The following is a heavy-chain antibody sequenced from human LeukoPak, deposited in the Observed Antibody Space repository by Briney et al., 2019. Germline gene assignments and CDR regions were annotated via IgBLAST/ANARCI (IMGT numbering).Heavy chain of an antibody. CDR2: TSGSGGTT. CDR3: AKDAYSGSSFFDY. CDR1: GFAFIKYG. V-gene: IGHV3-23*01. Sequence: WGSLRLSCAASGFAFIKYGMSWVRQAPGKGLEWVAATSGSGGTTYYADSVKGRLTISRDNSKSMLYLHMNSLRADDTAVYYCAKDAYSGSSFFDYWGQGTLVTVSS. D-gene: IGHD1-26*01. J-gene: IGHJ4*02.